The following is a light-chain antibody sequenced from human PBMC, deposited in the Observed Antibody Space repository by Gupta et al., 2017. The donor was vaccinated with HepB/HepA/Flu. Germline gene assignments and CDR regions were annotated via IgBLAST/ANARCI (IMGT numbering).Light chain of an antibody. V-gene: IGKV1-39*01. CDR1: QSICSY. CDR3: QQSYSTLRT. Sequence: EIKLTQSPSSLSESVGARVTITCRASQSICSYLNWYQQKPGKAPKLLIYAASSLQSGVPSRFSGSGSGTDFTLTISSLQPEDFATYYCQQSYSTLRTFGQGTKVEIK. CDR2: AAS. J-gene: IGKJ1*01.